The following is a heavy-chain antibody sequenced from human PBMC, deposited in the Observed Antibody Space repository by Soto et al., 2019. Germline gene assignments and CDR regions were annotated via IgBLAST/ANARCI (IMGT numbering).Heavy chain of an antibody. CDR2: IIPILGIA. Sequence: SVKVSCKASGGTFSSYTISWVRQAPGQGLEWMGRIIPILGIANYAQKFQGRVTITADKSTSAAYMELSSLRSEDTAVYYCARAERHVNIVATTLDYWGQRTLVTVSS. CDR3: ARAERHVNIVATTLDY. V-gene: IGHV1-69*02. D-gene: IGHD5-12*01. J-gene: IGHJ4*02. CDR1: GGTFSSYT.